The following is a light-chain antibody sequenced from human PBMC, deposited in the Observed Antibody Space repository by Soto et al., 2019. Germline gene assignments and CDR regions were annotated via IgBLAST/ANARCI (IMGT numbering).Light chain of an antibody. Sequence: QSVLTQPPSVSGAPGQRVTISCTGSSSNIGAGYDEHWYQQLPGTAPKLLIYVNSNRPSGVPDRFSGSKSGTSASLAITGLQAEDEADYYCQSYDSSLSAVVFGGGTKVTVL. CDR1: SSNIGAGYD. CDR3: QSYDSSLSAVV. J-gene: IGLJ2*01. CDR2: VNS. V-gene: IGLV1-40*01.